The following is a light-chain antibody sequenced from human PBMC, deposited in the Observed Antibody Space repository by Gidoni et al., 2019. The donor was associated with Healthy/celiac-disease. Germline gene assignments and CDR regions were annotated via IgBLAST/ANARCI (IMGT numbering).Light chain of an antibody. CDR2: AAS. CDR1: PSVSSY. Sequence: IVLTQSPATLSLYPGERATLSCRASPSVSSYLAWYQQKPGQAPRLLIYAASNRATGIPARFSGSGSGTDFTLTISSLEPEDFAVYYCQQRSNWPPGFTFGPXTKVDIK. J-gene: IGKJ3*01. V-gene: IGKV3-11*01. CDR3: QQRSNWPPGFT.